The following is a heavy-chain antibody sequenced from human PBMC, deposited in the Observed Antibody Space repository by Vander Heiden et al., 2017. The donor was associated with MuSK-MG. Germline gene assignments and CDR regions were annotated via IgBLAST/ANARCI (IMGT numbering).Heavy chain of an antibody. D-gene: IGHD6-19*01. J-gene: IGHJ5*02. CDR3: ARGAVAGTGGGTNWFEP. CDR1: GYTFTNYA. Sequence: QVQLVQSGAEVKEPGASVKVSCKASGYTFTNYAIHWVRQAPGQGLEWMGWITAVNGNTKYSQKFQDRATFTRDTSATTAYMELTSLASEDTAIYYCARGAVAGTGGGTNWFEPWGQGVLVTVSS. V-gene: IGHV1-3*01. CDR2: ITAVNGNT.